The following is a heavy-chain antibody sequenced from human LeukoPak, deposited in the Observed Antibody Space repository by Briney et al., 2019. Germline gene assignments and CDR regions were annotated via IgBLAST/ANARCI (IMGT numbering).Heavy chain of an antibody. CDR3: ARGNIVYYYGMDV. Sequence: GGSLRLSCAASGFTVSSDFMAWVRQSPGTGLDWVSAVYAGGSTHYADSVKGRFTISRDSSKNTLHLQMNNLRVEDTAVYYCARGNIVYYYGMDVWGQGTTVTVSS. V-gene: IGHV3-66*01. J-gene: IGHJ6*02. CDR2: VYAGGST. D-gene: IGHD2/OR15-2a*01. CDR1: GFTVSSDF.